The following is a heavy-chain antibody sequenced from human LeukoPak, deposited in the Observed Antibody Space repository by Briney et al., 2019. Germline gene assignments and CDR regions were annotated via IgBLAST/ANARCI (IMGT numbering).Heavy chain of an antibody. D-gene: IGHD1-7*01. V-gene: IGHV3-48*02. CDR1: GFTFSDYR. Sequence: GGSVRLSCVASGFTFSDYRMSWVRQPPGKGLEWVSYISSRGTTVFYADSVKGRFTISRENDRNSVFLQMSGLRDEDTATYYCARVQGVCSTSTCFVANSDVGGKGTTVSVS. J-gene: IGHJ6*03. CDR3: ARVQGVCSTSTCFVANSDV. CDR2: ISSRGTTV.